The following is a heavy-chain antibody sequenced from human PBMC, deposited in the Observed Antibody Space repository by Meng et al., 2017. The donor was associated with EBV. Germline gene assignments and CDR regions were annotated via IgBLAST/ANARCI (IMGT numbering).Heavy chain of an antibody. CDR1: GYTFRNYA. D-gene: IGHD1-1*01. CDR3: ARGVEENGSHYPFDS. Sequence: QGPVGASGQGGKRPWGAVEVPCKASGYTFRNYAINWMRQVPGQGLEWMGWINTYSGKATFAQGFTGRFVFSLDTPVTTAHLQISGLKTEDSAVYYCARGVEENGSHYPFDSWGQGTLVTVSS. V-gene: IGHV7-4-1*02. CDR2: INTYSGKA. J-gene: IGHJ4*02.